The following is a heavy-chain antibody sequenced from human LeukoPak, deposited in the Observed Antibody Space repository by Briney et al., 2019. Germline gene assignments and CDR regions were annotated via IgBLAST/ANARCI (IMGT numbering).Heavy chain of an antibody. V-gene: IGHV3-11*03. CDR2: INGSSSDT. CDR1: GFTFSDYY. D-gene: IGHD2-8*02. CDR3: ARRGTTYCTVDSCHPNWFDP. Sequence: GGSLRLSCAASGFTFSDYYMTSIRQAPGRGLEWISYINGSSSDTKYADSVKGRFTISRDNAKNSVYLLMNSLRAEDTAVYYCARRGTTYCTVDSCHPNWFDPWGQGTLVTVSS. J-gene: IGHJ5*02.